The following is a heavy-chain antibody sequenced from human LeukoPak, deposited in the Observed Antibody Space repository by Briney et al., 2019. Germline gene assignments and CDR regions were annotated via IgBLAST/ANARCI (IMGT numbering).Heavy chain of an antibody. J-gene: IGHJ6*02. CDR2: IYYSGST. CDR1: GGSISSYY. D-gene: IGHD3-22*01. Sequence: SETLSLTCTVSGGSISSYYWSWIRQPPGKGLEWFGYIYYSGSTNYNPSLKSRVTISVDTSKNQFSLKLSSVTAADTAVYYCARGDGIGGYYYNGMDVWGQGTTVTVSS. CDR3: ARGDGIGGYYYNGMDV. V-gene: IGHV4-59*01.